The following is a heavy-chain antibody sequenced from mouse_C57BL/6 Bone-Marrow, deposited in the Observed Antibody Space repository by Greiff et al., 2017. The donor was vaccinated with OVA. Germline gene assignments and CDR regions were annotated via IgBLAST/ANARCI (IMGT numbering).Heavy chain of an antibody. CDR1: GYTFTDYY. CDR3: ANYYGSSYGYAMDY. Sequence: VQLKQSGPVLVKPGASVKMSCKASGYTFTDYYMNWVKQSHGKSLEWIGVINPYNGGTSYNQKFKGKATLTVDKSSSTAYMELNSLTSEDSAVYYCANYYGSSYGYAMDYWGQGTSVTVSS. V-gene: IGHV1-19*01. D-gene: IGHD1-1*01. CDR2: INPYNGGT. J-gene: IGHJ4*01.